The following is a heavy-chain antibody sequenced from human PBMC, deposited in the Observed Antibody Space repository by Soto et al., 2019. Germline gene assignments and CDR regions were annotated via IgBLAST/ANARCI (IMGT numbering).Heavy chain of an antibody. CDR1: GFTFSNYA. CDR3: AKQQMGVIRALDY. V-gene: IGHV3-23*01. D-gene: IGHD1-26*01. J-gene: IGHJ4*02. Sequence: EVHILQSGGGLEQPGGSLGLSCAASGFTFSNYAMSWIRQAPGKGLEWVSTIRETGNTYYADSVRGRFATSRDNSENTLYLQMSSLRAEDTAVYYCAKQQMGVIRALDYWGQGTLVTVSS. CDR2: IRETGNT.